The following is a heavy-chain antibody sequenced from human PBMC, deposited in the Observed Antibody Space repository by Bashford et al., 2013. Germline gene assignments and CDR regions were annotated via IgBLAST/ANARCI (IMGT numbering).Heavy chain of an antibody. CDR3: ARDGGLEYCSSTSCVFDP. V-gene: IGHV1/OR15-3*02. Sequence: ASVKVSCKASGYTFTGYYLHWVRQAPGQGLEWMGYINADSDNTQYPQKFQGRVTITRDTSASTAYMELSSLRSEDTAVYYCARDGGLEYCSSTSCVFDPWGQGTLVTVSS. CDR1: GYTFTGYY. J-gene: IGHJ5*02. CDR2: INADSDNT. D-gene: IGHD2-2*01.